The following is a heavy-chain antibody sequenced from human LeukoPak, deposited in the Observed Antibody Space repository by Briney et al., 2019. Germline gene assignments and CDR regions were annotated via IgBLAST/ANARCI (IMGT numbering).Heavy chain of an antibody. D-gene: IGHD3-3*01. CDR3: AKDGGPYDFWSGYPDY. CDR1: GFIFSDFD. V-gene: IGHV3-23*01. J-gene: IGHJ4*02. Sequence: GGSLRLSCAASGFIFSDFDMNWVRQAPGKGLEWVSFISTRYNVIYYADSVKGRFTISRDNSKNTLHLQMNSLRAEDTAVYYCAKDGGPYDFWSGYPDYWGQGTLVTVSS. CDR2: ISTRYNVI.